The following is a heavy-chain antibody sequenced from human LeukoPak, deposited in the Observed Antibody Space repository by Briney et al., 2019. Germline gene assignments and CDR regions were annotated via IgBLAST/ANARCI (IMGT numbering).Heavy chain of an antibody. CDR1: GFTFSSSA. CDR3: AKDACSYRSGSYYNLWFDR. D-gene: IGHD3-10*01. CDR2: INHSGGRT. J-gene: IGHJ5*02. Sequence: GGSLRLSCAASGFTFSSSAMSWVRQAPGKGLEWVSHINHSGGRTYYVDSVKGRFTISRDNAKNTLYLQMNSLRDEDTAVYYCAKDACSYRSGSYYNLWFDRWGQGTLVTVS. V-gene: IGHV3-23*01.